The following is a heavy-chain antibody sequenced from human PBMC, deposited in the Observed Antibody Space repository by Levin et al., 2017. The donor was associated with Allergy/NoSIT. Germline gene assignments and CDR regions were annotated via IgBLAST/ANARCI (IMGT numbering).Heavy chain of an antibody. Sequence: RSGGSLRLSCAASGFIFSSYAMTWVRQAPGAGLEWVSAIASNGDKTYYTDSVKGRFTISRDNSQNTLYLQMNSLRAEDTAIYYCAKVLAYCGGYCYAFDYWGQGTLVTVSS. J-gene: IGHJ4*02. CDR2: IASNGDKT. V-gene: IGHV3-23*01. CDR3: AKVLAYCGGYCYAFDY. D-gene: IGHD2-21*02. CDR1: GFIFSSYA.